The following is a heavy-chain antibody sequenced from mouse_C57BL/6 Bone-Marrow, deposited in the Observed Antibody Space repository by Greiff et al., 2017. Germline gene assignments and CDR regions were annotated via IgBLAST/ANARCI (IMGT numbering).Heavy chain of an antibody. CDR2: IYPGDGDT. Sequence: QVQLKESGPELVKPGASVKISCKASGYAFSSSWMNWVKQRPGKGLEWIGRIYPGDGDTNYNGKFKGKATLTADKSSSTAYMQLSSLTSEDSAVYFCARWLLRLDYWGQGTTLTVSS. J-gene: IGHJ2*01. CDR3: ARWLLRLDY. CDR1: GYAFSSSW. D-gene: IGHD2-3*01. V-gene: IGHV1-82*01.